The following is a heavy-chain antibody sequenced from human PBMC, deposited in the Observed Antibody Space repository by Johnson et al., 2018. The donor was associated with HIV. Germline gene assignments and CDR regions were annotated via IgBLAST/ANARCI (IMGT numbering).Heavy chain of an antibody. CDR1: GFIFDDYG. Sequence: VYLVESGGGVVRPGGSLRLSCVASGFIFDDYGMSWVRQAPGKRLQWVSGIKWNGGSTYYADSVKGRFTISRDNSKNTLYLQMNSLRAEDTALYYCAKDRSTGWYPAFDIWGQGTMVTVSS. CDR2: IKWNGGST. V-gene: IGHV3-20*04. D-gene: IGHD6-19*01. J-gene: IGHJ3*02. CDR3: AKDRSTGWYPAFDI.